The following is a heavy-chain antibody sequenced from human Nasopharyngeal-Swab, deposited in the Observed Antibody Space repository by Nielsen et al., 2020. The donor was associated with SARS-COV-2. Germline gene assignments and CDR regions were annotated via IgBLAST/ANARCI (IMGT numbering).Heavy chain of an antibody. CDR1: GFTFSDYY. CDR2: ISSSSSYT. Sequence: GESLKISCAASGFTFSDYYMSWIRQAPGKGLEWVSYISSSSSYTNYADSVKGRFTISRDNAKNSLYLQMNSLRAEDTAVYYCARERRPKGHYYYGMDVWGQGTTVTVSS. CDR3: ARERRPKGHYYYGMDV. J-gene: IGHJ6*02. V-gene: IGHV3-11*06.